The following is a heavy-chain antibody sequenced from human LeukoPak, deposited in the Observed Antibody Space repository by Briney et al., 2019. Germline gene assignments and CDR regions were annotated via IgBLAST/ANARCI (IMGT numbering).Heavy chain of an antibody. CDR2: INANSGTR. V-gene: IGHV3-23*01. CDR1: GFAFSFFA. Sequence: GGSLRLSCEASGFAFSFFAMSWLRQAPGKRLEWVSTINANSGTRSYAASVRGRFTISRDNSKNTLYLQLNTLRADDTAVYYCAKPISGGLAVTADWFAPWGQGTLVVVSS. D-gene: IGHD6-19*01. J-gene: IGHJ5*01. CDR3: AKPISGGLAVTADWFAP.